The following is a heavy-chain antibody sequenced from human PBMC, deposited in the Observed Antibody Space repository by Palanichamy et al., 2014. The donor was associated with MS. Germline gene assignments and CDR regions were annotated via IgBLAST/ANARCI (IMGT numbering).Heavy chain of an antibody. CDR1: GCTVSSNY. V-gene: IGHV3-53*04. J-gene: IGHJ6*02. CDR2: IYSVGTT. D-gene: IGHD2/OR15-2a*01. Sequence: QLVESGGGLVQPGGSLRLSCAASGCTVSSNYINWVRQAPGKGLEWVSIIYSVGTTYYADSVKGRFTISRDTSNNTVFLQMNSLRPEDTAVYFCARFYGFGYGLDVWGQGTTVTVSS. CDR3: ARFYGFGYGLDV.